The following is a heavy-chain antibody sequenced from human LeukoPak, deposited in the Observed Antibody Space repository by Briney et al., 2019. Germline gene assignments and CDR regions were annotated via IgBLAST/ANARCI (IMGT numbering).Heavy chain of an antibody. Sequence: GRSLRLTCAASGFTFSSYAMHWVRQAPGKGLEWVAVISYDGSNKYYADSVKGRFTISRDNSKNTLYLQMNSLRAEDTAVYYCASPHTGTAVADDAFDIWGQGTMVTVSS. J-gene: IGHJ3*02. CDR3: ASPHTGTAVADDAFDI. CDR2: ISYDGSNK. D-gene: IGHD6-19*01. V-gene: IGHV3-30-3*01. CDR1: GFTFSSYA.